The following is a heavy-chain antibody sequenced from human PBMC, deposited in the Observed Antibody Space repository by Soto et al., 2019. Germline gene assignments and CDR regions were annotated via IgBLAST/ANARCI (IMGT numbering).Heavy chain of an antibody. D-gene: IGHD1-1*01. CDR2: MNPNSGNT. CDR3: AREMTTRGMDG. Sequence: QVQLVQSGAEVKKPGASVKVSCKASGYTFTSYDINWVRQATGQGLEWMGWMNPNSGNTGYAQKFQGRVTMTRNTSINTAYIELSSLSSEDTAVYYGAREMTTRGMDGCGQGTTVTVSS. J-gene: IGHJ6*02. V-gene: IGHV1-8*01. CDR1: GYTFTSYD.